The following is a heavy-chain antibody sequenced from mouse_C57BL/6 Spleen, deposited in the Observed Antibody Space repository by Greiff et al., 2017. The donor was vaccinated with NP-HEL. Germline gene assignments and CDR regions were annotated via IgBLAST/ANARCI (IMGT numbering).Heavy chain of an antibody. CDR2: INPNNGGT. V-gene: IGHV1-26*01. Sequence: EVQLQQSGPELVKPGASVKISCKASGYTFTDYYMNWVKQSHGKSLEWIGDINPNNGGTSYNQKFKGKATLTVDKSSSTAYMELRSLTSEDSAVYYCARDGTTGSLYFDYWGQGTTLTVSS. CDR1: GYTFTDYY. D-gene: IGHD1-1*01. CDR3: ARDGTTGSLYFDY. J-gene: IGHJ2*01.